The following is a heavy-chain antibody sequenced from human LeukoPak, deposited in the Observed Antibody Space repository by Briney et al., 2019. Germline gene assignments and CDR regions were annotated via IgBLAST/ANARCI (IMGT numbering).Heavy chain of an antibody. J-gene: IGHJ4*02. CDR1: GFTFSSYA. V-gene: IGHV3-23*01. CDR3: AKMDYGGNPSDY. Sequence: GGSLRLSCAASGFTFSSYAMSWVRQAPGKGLEWGSAISGSGGNTYYADSVKGRFTISRDNSRTTLYLQMNSLRAEDTAVYYCAKMDYGGNPSDYWGQGTLVTVSS. D-gene: IGHD4-23*01. CDR2: ISGSGGNT.